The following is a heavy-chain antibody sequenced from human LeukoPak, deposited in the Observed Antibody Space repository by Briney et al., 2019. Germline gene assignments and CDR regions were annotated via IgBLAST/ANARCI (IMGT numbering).Heavy chain of an antibody. V-gene: IGHV3-23*01. J-gene: IGHJ4*02. Sequence: GGSLRLSCAVSGITLSNYSMNWVRRAPGKGLEWVAGIGGSGGGTNYADSVKGRFIISRDNPKNTLYLQMNSLRVEDTAVYFCAKRGVVIRVILVGFHKEAFYFDSWGQGALVTVSS. CDR1: GITLSNYS. D-gene: IGHD3-22*01. CDR2: IGGSGGGT. CDR3: AKRGVVIRVILVGFHKEAFYFDS.